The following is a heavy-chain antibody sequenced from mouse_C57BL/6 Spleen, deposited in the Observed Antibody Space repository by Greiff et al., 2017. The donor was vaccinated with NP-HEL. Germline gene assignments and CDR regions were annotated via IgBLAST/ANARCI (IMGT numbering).Heavy chain of an antibody. CDR1: GYSITSGYY. Sequence: DVKLQESGPGLVKPSQSLSLTCSVTGYSITSGYYWNWIRQFPGNKLEWMGYISYDGSNNYNPSLKNRISITRDTSKNQFFLKLNSVTTEDTATYYCARGFYYFFDYWGQGTTLTVSS. D-gene: IGHD2-1*01. V-gene: IGHV3-6*01. J-gene: IGHJ2*01. CDR2: ISYDGSN. CDR3: ARGFYYFFDY.